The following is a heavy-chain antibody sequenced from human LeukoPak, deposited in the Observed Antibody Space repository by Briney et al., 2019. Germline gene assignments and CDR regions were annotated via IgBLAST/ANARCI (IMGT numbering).Heavy chain of an antibody. J-gene: IGHJ3*02. Sequence: PGGSLRLSCAASGFTFNDYAMHWVRQAPGKGLEWVSGISWNSGSIGYADSVKGRFTISRDNAKNSLYLQMNSLRAEDTALYYCAKDYYEDNAFDIWGQGTMVTVSS. V-gene: IGHV3-9*01. CDR2: ISWNSGSI. CDR1: GFTFNDYA. D-gene: IGHD3-3*01. CDR3: AKDYYEDNAFDI.